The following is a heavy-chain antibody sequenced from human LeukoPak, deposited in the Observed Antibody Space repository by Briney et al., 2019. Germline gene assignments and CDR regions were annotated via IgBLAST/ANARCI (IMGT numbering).Heavy chain of an antibody. Sequence: PGGSLRLSCAASGFTFSSYSMNWVRQAPGKGLEWVSSISSSSSYIYYADSVKGRFTISRDNAKNSLYLQMNSLRAEDTAVYYCARDLIPMFRGVMGDAFDIWGQGTMVTVSS. J-gene: IGHJ3*02. D-gene: IGHD3-10*01. V-gene: IGHV3-21*01. CDR2: ISSSSSYI. CDR1: GFTFSSYS. CDR3: ARDLIPMFRGVMGDAFDI.